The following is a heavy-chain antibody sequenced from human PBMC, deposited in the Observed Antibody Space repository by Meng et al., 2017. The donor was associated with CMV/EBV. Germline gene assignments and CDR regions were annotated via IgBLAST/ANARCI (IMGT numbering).Heavy chain of an antibody. CDR2: IYYSGST. CDR3: ARDPSLRWIDY. J-gene: IGHJ4*02. CDR1: GGSISSSSYY. D-gene: IGHD4-23*01. Sequence: LPLQQWGPGLVKPSETLSLTCPVSGGSISSSSYYWGWIRQPPGKGLEWIGSIYYSGSTYYNPSLKSRVTISVDTSKNQFSLKLSSVTAADTAVYYCARDPSLRWIDYWGQGTLVTVSS. V-gene: IGHV4-39*07.